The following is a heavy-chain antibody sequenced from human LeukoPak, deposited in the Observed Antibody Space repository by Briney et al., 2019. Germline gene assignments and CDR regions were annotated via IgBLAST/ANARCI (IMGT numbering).Heavy chain of an antibody. D-gene: IGHD1-26*01. V-gene: IGHV1-2*02. CDR1: GYTFTSYY. CDR3: ARLNLKLVGATRWDWFDP. CDR2: INPNSGGT. J-gene: IGHJ5*02. Sequence: ASVKVSCKASGYTFTSYYMHWVRQAPGQGLEWMGIINPNSGGTNYAQKFQGRVTMTRDTSISTAYMEWSSLKASDTAMYYCARLNLKLVGATRWDWFDPWGQGTLVTVSS.